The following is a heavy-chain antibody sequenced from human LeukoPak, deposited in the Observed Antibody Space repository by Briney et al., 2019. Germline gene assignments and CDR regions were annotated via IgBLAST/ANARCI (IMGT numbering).Heavy chain of an antibody. CDR2: IYYSGST. J-gene: IGHJ4*02. CDR1: GGSISSGDYY. V-gene: IGHV4-30-4*01. D-gene: IGHD6-13*01. Sequence: SETLSLTCTVSGGSISSGDYYWSWICQPPGKGLEWIGYIYYSGSTYYNPSLKSRVTISVDTSKNQFSLKLSSVTAADTAVYYCARAGLGIYFDYWGQGTLVTVSS. CDR3: ARAGLGIYFDY.